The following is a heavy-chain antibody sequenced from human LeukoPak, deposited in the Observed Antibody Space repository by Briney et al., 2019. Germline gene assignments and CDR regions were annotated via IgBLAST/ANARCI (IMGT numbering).Heavy chain of an antibody. V-gene: IGHV1-58*02. D-gene: IGHD3-3*01. J-gene: IGHJ4*02. Sequence: ASVKVSCKASGFTFTSSAMQWVRQARGQRLEWIGWIVVGSGNTNYAQKFQERVTITRDMSTSTAYMELSSLRSEDTAVCYCAAGDFRFLEWSYYFDYWGQGTLVTVSS. CDR1: GFTFTSSA. CDR3: AAGDFRFLEWSYYFDY. CDR2: IVVGSGNT.